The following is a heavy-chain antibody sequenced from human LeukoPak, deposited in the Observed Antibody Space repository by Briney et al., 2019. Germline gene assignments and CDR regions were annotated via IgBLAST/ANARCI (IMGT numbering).Heavy chain of an antibody. Sequence: PGGSLRLSSAGSGFTCSSYWMSWLRQAPGKGLEWVANIKQDGSEKYYVDSVKGRFTISRDNAKNSLYLQMNSLRAEDTAVYYCASCIAAAHYLDPIFDYWGQGTLVTVSS. V-gene: IGHV3-7*01. D-gene: IGHD6-13*01. CDR2: IKQDGSEK. J-gene: IGHJ4*02. CDR1: GFTCSSYW. CDR3: ASCIAAAHYLDPIFDY.